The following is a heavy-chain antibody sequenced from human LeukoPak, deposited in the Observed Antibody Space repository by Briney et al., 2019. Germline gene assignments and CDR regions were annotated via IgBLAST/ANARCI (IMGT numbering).Heavy chain of an antibody. V-gene: IGHV4-59*12. D-gene: IGHD3-3*01. Sequence: SGGSLRLSCAASGFTFSSYAMSWVRQAPGKGLEWIGYIHYSGSAYYNPSLKSRVTISVDTSKNQFSLKLSSVTAADTAVYYCARGLGPPFSWSGYSYYYYMDVWGKGTTVTVSS. CDR2: IHYSGSA. CDR1: GFTFSSYA. CDR3: ARGLGPPFSWSGYSYYYYMDV. J-gene: IGHJ6*03.